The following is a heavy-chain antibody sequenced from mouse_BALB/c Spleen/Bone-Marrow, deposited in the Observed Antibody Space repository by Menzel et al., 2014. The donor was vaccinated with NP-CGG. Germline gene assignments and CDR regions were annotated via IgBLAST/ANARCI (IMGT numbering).Heavy chain of an antibody. Sequence: VQLQQSGPELVKPGASVKMSCTASGYTFTDYYMKWVKQSPGKSLEWIGDINPNNGDTFYNQKFKGKATLTVDTSSNTAYIQLNRPTSEDSAVYYWAKEDDRYGWFAYWGQGTLVTVSA. CDR3: AKEDDRYGWFAY. V-gene: IGHV1-26*01. CDR1: GYTFTDYY. D-gene: IGHD2-14*01. CDR2: INPNNGDT. J-gene: IGHJ3*01.